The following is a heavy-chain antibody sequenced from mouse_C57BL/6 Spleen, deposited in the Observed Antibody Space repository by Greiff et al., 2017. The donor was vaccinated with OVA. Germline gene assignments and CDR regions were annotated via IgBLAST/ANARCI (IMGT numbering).Heavy chain of an antibody. Sequence: VHLVESGAELVRPGTSVKMSCKASGYTFTNYWIGWAKQRPGHGLEWIGDIYPGGGYTNYNEKFKGKATLTADKSSRTAYMHVSSLTSEDSAIYYCARGGSSGYGLYYFDYWGQGTTLTVSS. D-gene: IGHD3-2*02. CDR1: GYTFTNYW. V-gene: IGHV1-63*01. CDR3: ARGGSSGYGLYYFDY. CDR2: IYPGGGYT. J-gene: IGHJ2*01.